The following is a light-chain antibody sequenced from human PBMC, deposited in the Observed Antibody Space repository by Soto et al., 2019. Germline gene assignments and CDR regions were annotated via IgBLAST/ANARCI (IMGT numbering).Light chain of an antibody. CDR1: QTVSISY. CDR2: GTS. J-gene: IGKJ4*01. Sequence: EIVMTQSPATLSVSPGERATLSCRASQTVSISYLAWYQQKPGQAPRLLIYGTSTRATGVPARISGSGSETDFTLTISSLEPEDSAVYYCQQRSNWPSLTFGEGTKVDIK. V-gene: IGKV3-11*01. CDR3: QQRSNWPSLT.